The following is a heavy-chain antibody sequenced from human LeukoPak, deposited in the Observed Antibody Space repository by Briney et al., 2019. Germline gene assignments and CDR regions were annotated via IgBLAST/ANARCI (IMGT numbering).Heavy chain of an antibody. D-gene: IGHD1-26*01. V-gene: IGHV4-61*01. Sequence: SETLSLTCTVSGGSISSSSYYWSWIRQPPGRGLEWIGYIYYSGSTNYNPSLKSRVTISVDTSKNQFSLKLSSVTAADTAVYYCARVGMGNFDYWDQGTLVTVSA. CDR2: IYYSGST. CDR3: ARVGMGNFDY. J-gene: IGHJ4*02. CDR1: GGSISSSSYY.